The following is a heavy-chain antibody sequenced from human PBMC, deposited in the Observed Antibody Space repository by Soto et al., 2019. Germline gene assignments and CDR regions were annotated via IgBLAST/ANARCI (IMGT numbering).Heavy chain of an antibody. D-gene: IGHD2-2*01. CDR3: ARGRSQVVAADFDY. V-gene: IGHV4-34*01. CDR1: GGSFSGYY. Sequence: SETLSLTCAVYGGSFSGYYWSWVRQPPGKGLEWIGEINHSGSTNYNPSLKSRVTISVDTSKNQFSVKLSSVTAADTAVYYCARGRSQVVAADFDYWGQGTLVTVSS. CDR2: INHSGST. J-gene: IGHJ4*02.